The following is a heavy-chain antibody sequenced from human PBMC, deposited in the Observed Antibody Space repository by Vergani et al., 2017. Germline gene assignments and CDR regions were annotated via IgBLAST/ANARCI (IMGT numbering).Heavy chain of an antibody. CDR1: GYTFTDHY. CDR2: VDPEDGET. Sequence: EVQLVQSGAEVKKPGPTMKISCKVSGYTFTDHYMHWVKQAPGKGLEWMGLVDPEDGETIYAEKFKGRVTIAADISTDTAHLELSSLRSEDTAGYYCATPQTVTTGGMEVWGQGTTVIVSS. J-gene: IGHJ6*02. CDR3: ATPQTVTTGGMEV. D-gene: IGHD4-17*01. V-gene: IGHV1-69-2*01.